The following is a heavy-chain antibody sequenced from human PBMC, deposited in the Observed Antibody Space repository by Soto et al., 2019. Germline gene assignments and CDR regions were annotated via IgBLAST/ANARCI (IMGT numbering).Heavy chain of an antibody. CDR2: ISGSGGST. V-gene: IGHV3-23*01. CDR1: GFTFSSCA. Sequence: GGSLRLSCAASGFTFSSCAMSWVRQAPGKGLEWVSAISGSGGSTYYADSVKGRFTISRDNSKNTLYLQMNSLRAEDTAVYYCAKDPRDGYNYDISDYWGQGTLVTVSS. CDR3: AKDPRDGYNYDISDY. D-gene: IGHD3-9*01. J-gene: IGHJ4*02.